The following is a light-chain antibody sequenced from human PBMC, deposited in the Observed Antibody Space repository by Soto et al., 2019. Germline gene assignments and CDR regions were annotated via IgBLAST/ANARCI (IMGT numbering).Light chain of an antibody. V-gene: IGLV2-11*01. Sequence: QSALTQPRSVSGSPGQSVTIPCTGTSSDVGGYIYVSWYQQYPAKAPKVMIYDVSRRPSGVPDRFSGSKSGNTASLTISGLQAEDEAVYYCCSYAGNKTVVFGGGTKVTVL. CDR3: CSYAGNKTVV. CDR1: SSDVGGYIY. CDR2: DVS. J-gene: IGLJ3*02.